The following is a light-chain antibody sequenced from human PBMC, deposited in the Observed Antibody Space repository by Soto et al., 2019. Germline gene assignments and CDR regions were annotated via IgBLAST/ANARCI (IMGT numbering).Light chain of an antibody. V-gene: IGKV3D-15*01. J-gene: IGKJ5*01. CDR2: GAS. Sequence: ETMMTQSPDTLSVSPGETATLSCRASQSISIGLAWYRQKPGQAPRLLIYGASTWATGTPARFSGSGSGTEFTLTISSLQSEDFALYYCQQYNKWPLITFGQGTRLEI. CDR1: QSISIG. CDR3: QQYNKWPLIT.